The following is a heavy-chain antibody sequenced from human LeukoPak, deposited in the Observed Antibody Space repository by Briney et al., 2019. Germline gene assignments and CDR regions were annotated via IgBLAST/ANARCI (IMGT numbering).Heavy chain of an antibody. V-gene: IGHV3-23*01. D-gene: IGHD3-22*01. J-gene: IGHJ4*02. Sequence: GGTLRLSCAASGFTFSGYSMSWGCQAPGKGPEWVSTISISGDATNYADPAKGRFTISRENSKNTQYVQMNSLRAEATAAYYCAKDRQSRGSLGFDYWGRGALVIVCS. CDR2: ISISGDAT. CDR3: AKDRQSRGSLGFDY. CDR1: GFTFSGYS.